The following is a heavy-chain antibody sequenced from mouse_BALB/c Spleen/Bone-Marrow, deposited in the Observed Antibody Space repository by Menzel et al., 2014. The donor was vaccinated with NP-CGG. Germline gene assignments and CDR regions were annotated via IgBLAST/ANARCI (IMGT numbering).Heavy chain of an antibody. J-gene: IGHJ2*01. CDR3: ARNPVGRNYFDY. CDR2: IWSGGST. V-gene: IGHV2-2*02. Sequence: VQLQQSGPGLVQPSQSLSITCTVSGFSFPNYGFHWVRRSPGKGLEWLGVIWSGGSTDYNAAFISRLSISRDNSKSQVLFKMNSLQVNDTAIYYCARNPVGRNYFDYWGQGTTLTVSS. D-gene: IGHD4-1*01. CDR1: GFSFPNYG.